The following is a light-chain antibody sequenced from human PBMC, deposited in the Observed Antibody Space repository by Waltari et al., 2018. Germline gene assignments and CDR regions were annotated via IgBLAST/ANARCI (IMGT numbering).Light chain of an antibody. V-gene: IGKV4-1*01. CDR2: WAS. J-gene: IGKJ5*01. CDR1: QSVLYSPNNKNY. CDR3: QQYYSIPLT. Sequence: DIVMTQSPDSLAVSLGERATINCKSSQSVLYSPNNKNYLAWYQQKPGQPPKLLIYWASTRESGVPDRFSGSGSGTDFTLTISSLQAEDVAVYHCQQYYSIPLTFGQGTRLEIK.